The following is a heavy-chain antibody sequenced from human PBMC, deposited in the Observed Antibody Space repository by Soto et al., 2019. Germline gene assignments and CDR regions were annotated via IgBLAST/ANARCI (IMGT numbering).Heavy chain of an antibody. CDR3: ARAPTISDYYYYGMDV. Sequence: SVKVSCKASGGTFSSYTISWVRQAPGQGLEWMGRIIPILGIANYAQKFQGRVTITADKSTSTAYMELSSLRSEDTAVYYCARAPTISDYYYYGMDVWGQGTTVTVSS. CDR1: GGTFSSYT. J-gene: IGHJ6*02. CDR2: IIPILGIA. D-gene: IGHD3-9*01. V-gene: IGHV1-69*02.